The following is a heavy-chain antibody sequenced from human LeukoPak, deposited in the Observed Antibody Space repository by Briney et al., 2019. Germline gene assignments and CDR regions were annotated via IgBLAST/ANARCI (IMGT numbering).Heavy chain of an antibody. V-gene: IGHV3-30*02. Sequence: GGSLRLSCAASGFTFSNFGMHWVRQAPGKGLEWVAFIRYDGSNKYYADSVKGRFTISRDNSKNTLYLQMNSLRVEDTAVYYCAKYAPVTMIVSFGWSQGTLVTVSS. CDR1: GFTFSNFG. CDR3: AKYAPVTMIVSFG. D-gene: IGHD3-22*01. CDR2: IRYDGSNK. J-gene: IGHJ4*02.